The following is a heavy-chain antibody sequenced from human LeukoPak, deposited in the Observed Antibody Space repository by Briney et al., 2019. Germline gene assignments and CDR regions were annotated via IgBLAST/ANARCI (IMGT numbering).Heavy chain of an antibody. D-gene: IGHD5-18*01. V-gene: IGHV3-74*01. Sequence: GGSLRLSCAASGFTFSSYWMHWVRQAPGKGLVWVSRINRDGRSTSYADSVKGRFTISRDNAKNALYLQMNSLRAEDTAVYYCARVDTAMGWAFDIWGQGTMVTVSS. CDR1: GFTFSSYW. CDR2: INRDGRST. J-gene: IGHJ3*02. CDR3: ARVDTAMGWAFDI.